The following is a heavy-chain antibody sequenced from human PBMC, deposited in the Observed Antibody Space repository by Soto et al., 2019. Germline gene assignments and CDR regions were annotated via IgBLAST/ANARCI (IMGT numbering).Heavy chain of an antibody. CDR2: IYYSGST. V-gene: IGHV4-61*01. Sequence: QVQLQESGPGLVKPSETLSLTCTVSGGSVSSGSYYWSWIRQPPGKGLEWIGYIYYSGSTNYNPSLKSRVTISVDTSKNQFSLKLSSVTAADTAVYYCARDRVAPFDYWGQGTLVTVSS. D-gene: IGHD5-12*01. CDR3: ARDRVAPFDY. CDR1: GGSVSSGSYY. J-gene: IGHJ4*02.